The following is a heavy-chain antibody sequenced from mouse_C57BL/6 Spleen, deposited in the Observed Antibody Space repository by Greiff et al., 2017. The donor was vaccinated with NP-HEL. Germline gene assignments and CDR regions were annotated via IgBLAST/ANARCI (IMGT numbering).Heavy chain of an antibody. CDR2: ISSGSSTI. CDR3: ARNYYGSSYLDD. Sequence: EVKLVESGGGLVKPGGSLKLSCAASGFTFSDYGMPWVRQAPEKGLEWVAYISSGSSTIYYADTLKGRFTISRDNAKNTLFLQMTSLRSEDTAMYYCARNYYGSSYLDDGGKGTTLTVSS. CDR1: GFTFSDYG. V-gene: IGHV5-17*01. J-gene: IGHJ2*01. D-gene: IGHD1-1*01.